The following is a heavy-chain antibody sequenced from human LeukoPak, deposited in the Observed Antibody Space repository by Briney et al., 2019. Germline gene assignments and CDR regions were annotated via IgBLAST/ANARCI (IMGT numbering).Heavy chain of an antibody. V-gene: IGHV4-34*01. CDR2: INHSGST. CDR1: GGSLSGYY. D-gene: IGHD5-24*01. Sequence: SETLSLTCGVYGGSLSGYYWSWIRQPPGKGLEWIGEINHSGSTNYNPSLKSRVTISVDTSKNQFSLKLSSVTAADTAVYYCARGRRWLQPHEFDYWGQGTLVTVSS. J-gene: IGHJ4*02. CDR3: ARGRRWLQPHEFDY.